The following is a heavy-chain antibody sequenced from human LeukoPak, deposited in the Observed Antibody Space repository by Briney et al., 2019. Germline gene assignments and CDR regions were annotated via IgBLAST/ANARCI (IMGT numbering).Heavy chain of an antibody. CDR3: ANSRQWLATGNFDY. V-gene: IGHV3-23*01. CDR2: ISGSGGST. D-gene: IGHD6-19*01. Sequence: PGGSLRLSCAASGFTFSSYAMSWVRQAPGEGREWVSAISGSGGSTYYADSVKGRFTISRDNSKNTLYLQMNSLRAEDTAVYYCANSRQWLATGNFDYWGQGTLVTVSS. CDR1: GFTFSSYA. J-gene: IGHJ4*02.